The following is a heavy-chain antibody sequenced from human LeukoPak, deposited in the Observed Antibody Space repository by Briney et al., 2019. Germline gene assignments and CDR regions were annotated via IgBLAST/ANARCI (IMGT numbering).Heavy chain of an antibody. J-gene: IGHJ4*02. CDR3: ARAGWLPFDY. CDR2: IYYSGST. CDR1: GGSISSSSYY. D-gene: IGHD6-19*01. V-gene: IGHV4-39*01. Sequence: SETLSLTCTVSGGSISSSSYYWGWIRQPPGKGLKWVGSIYYSGSTYYNPSLKSRVTISVDTSKNQFSLKLSSVTAADTAVYYCARAGWLPFDYWGQGTLVTVSS.